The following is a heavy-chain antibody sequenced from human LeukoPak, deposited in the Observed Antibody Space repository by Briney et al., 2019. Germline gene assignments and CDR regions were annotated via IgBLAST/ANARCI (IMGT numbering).Heavy chain of an antibody. CDR2: ISNFDAKT. J-gene: IGHJ1*01. CDR3: ARDLPFEGVLEWLLEY. Sequence: ASVKVSCKASGYTFTSFGITWVRQAPGQGLEWIGWISNFDAKTNYAQKFDGRVTMTTDSSTSTAYLELIRLKSDDTAEYYCARDLPFEGVLEWLLEYWGQGTLVTVSS. V-gene: IGHV1-18*04. D-gene: IGHD3-3*01. CDR1: GYTFTSFG.